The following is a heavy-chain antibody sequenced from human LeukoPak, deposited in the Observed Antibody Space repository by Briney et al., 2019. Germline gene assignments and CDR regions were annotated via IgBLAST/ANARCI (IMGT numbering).Heavy chain of an antibody. V-gene: IGHV4-31*03. CDR2: IYYSGST. Sequence: SETLSLTCTVSGGSISSGGYYWRWIRQHPGKGLEWIGYIYYSGSTYYNPSLKSRVTISVDTSKNQFSLKLSSVTAADTAVYYCARDGWLGTGFVTGYWGQGTLVTVSS. CDR3: ARDGWLGTGFVTGY. CDR1: GGSISSGGYY. J-gene: IGHJ4*02. D-gene: IGHD5-12*01.